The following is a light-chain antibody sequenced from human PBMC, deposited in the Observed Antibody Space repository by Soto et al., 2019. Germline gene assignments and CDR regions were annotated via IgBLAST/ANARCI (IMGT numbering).Light chain of an antibody. Sequence: AIRMTQSPSSFSASTGDRVTITCRASQGISSYLAWYQQKPGKAPKLLIYAASTLQSGVPSRFSGSRSGTEFTLTISCLQSEDFATYYCQQYYSYPFTLGPGTKVDIK. CDR3: QQYYSYPFT. CDR1: QGISSY. J-gene: IGKJ3*01. CDR2: AAS. V-gene: IGKV1-8*01.